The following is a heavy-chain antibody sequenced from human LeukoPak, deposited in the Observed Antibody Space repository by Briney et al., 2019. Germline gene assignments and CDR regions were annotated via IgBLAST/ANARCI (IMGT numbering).Heavy chain of an antibody. V-gene: IGHV3-11*04. CDR3: AKLAVAGLDFDY. D-gene: IGHD6-19*01. CDR1: GFTFSDYY. J-gene: IGHJ4*02. CDR2: ISSSGSTI. Sequence: PGGSLRLSCAASGFTFSDYYMSWIRQAPGKGLEWVSYISSSGSTIYYADSVKGRFTISRDNSKNTLYLQMNSLRAEDTAVYYCAKLAVAGLDFDYWGQGTLVTVSS.